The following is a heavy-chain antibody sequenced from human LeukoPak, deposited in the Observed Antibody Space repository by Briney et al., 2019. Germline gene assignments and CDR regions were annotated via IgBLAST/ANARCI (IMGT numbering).Heavy chain of an antibody. CDR2: ISSSSSYI. J-gene: IGHJ6*03. V-gene: IGHV3-21*01. CDR1: GFSFSDYY. D-gene: IGHD3-16*01. CDR3: ASLGVPLYYYYYMDV. Sequence: GGSLRLSCAASGFSFSDYYMNWVRQAPGKGLEWVSSISSSSSYIYYADSVKGRFTISRDNAKNSLYLQMNSLRAEDTAVYYCASLGVPLYYYYYMDVWGKGTTVTVSS.